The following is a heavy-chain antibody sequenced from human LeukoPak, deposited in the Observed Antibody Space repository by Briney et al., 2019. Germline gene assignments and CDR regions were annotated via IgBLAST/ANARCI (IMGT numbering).Heavy chain of an antibody. CDR3: ARDGYNPIGC. CDR2: IYYSGST. Sequence: SETLSLTCTVSGGSLSSSSYYWGWIRQPPGKGLEWIGSIYYSGSTYYNPSLKSRVTISVYTSKNPFSLKLSSVTAADTAVYYCARDGYNPIGCWGQGTLVTVSS. V-gene: IGHV4-39*02. CDR1: GGSLSSSSYY. D-gene: IGHD5-24*01. J-gene: IGHJ4*02.